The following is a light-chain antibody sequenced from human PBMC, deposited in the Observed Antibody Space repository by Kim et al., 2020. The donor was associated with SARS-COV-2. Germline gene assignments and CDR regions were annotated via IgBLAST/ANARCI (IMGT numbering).Light chain of an antibody. CDR3: SAWDDSLNGPV. J-gene: IGLJ3*02. CDR2: STY. Sequence: ELTQPPSASGTPGQRVTISCSGSSSNIGGNTVNWYQQLPGTAPKLLIYSTYQRPSGVPDRFSGSRSGTSASLAISGLQSEDEADYYCSAWDDSLNGPVFGGGTQLTVL. CDR1: SSNIGGNT. V-gene: IGLV1-44*01.